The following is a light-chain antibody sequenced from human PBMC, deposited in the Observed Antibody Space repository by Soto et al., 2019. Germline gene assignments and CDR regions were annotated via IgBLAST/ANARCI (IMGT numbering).Light chain of an antibody. CDR3: AAWDDSLSGPV. CDR2: SND. V-gene: IGLV1-44*01. Sequence: QSVLTQPPSASGTPGQRVTISCSGSSSSIGSTTVAWYQQLPGTTPKLLLFSNDQRPSGVPDRFSGSKSGTSASLAISGLQSEDEAEYYCAAWDDSLSGPVFGGGTKLTVL. CDR1: SSSIGSTT. J-gene: IGLJ2*01.